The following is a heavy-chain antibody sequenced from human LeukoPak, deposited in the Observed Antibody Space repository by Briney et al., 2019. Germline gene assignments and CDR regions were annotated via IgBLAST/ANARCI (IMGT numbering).Heavy chain of an antibody. J-gene: IGHJ4*02. CDR2: INPNSGGT. D-gene: IGHD3-22*01. CDR3: ARDLYYYDSSGYWVYYFDY. CDR1: GYTFTGCY. V-gene: IGHV1-2*06. Sequence: GASVKVSCKASGYTFTGCYMHWVRQAPGQGLEWMGRINPNSGGTNYAQKFQGRVTMTRDTSISTAYMELSRLRSDDTAVYYCARDLYYYDSSGYWVYYFDYWGQGTLVTVSS.